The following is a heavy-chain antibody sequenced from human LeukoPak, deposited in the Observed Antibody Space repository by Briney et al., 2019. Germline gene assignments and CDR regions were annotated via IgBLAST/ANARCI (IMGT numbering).Heavy chain of an antibody. J-gene: IGHJ3*02. V-gene: IGHV1-18*01. CDR3: ARRRADYYDSSGIPGDAFDI. CDR1: GYTFTSYG. CDR2: ISAYNGNT. D-gene: IGHD3-22*01. Sequence: ASVKVSCKASGYTFTSYGISWVRQAPGQGLEWMGWISAYNGNTNYAQKLQGRVTMTIDTSTSTAYMELRSLRSDDTAVYYCARRRADYYDSSGIPGDAFDIWGQGTMVTVSS.